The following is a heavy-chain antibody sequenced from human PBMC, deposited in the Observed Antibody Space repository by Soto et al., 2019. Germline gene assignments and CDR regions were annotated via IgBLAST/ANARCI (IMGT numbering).Heavy chain of an antibody. V-gene: IGHV1-58*01. D-gene: IGHD4-17*01. J-gene: IGHJ6*02. Sequence: SVKVSFKASGFTFTSSAVQWLRQARGQRLEWIGWIVVGSGNTNYAQKFQERVTITRDMSTSTAYMELSSLRSEDTAVYYCAAGHGGHYGMDVWGQGTTVTVSS. CDR3: AAGHGGHYGMDV. CDR1: GFTFTSSA. CDR2: IVVGSGNT.